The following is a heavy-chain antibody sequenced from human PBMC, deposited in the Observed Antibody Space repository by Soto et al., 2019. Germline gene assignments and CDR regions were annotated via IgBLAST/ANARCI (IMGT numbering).Heavy chain of an antibody. CDR3: ARGGDVTYYHGMDV. V-gene: IGHV1-18*01. D-gene: IGHD5-12*01. J-gene: IGHJ6*02. Sequence: QVQLVQSGGEVKKPGASVKLSCTASGYTFTSYGISWVRQAPGQGLGWMGWISAYNGKTNYAQNVQGRGTMTTDTSARTAYMDLRSLRSDDTAVYYCARGGDVTYYHGMDVWGQGTTVTVSS. CDR2: ISAYNGKT. CDR1: GYTFTSYG.